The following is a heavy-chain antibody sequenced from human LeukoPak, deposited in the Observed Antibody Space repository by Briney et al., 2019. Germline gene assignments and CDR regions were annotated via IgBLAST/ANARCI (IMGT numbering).Heavy chain of an antibody. D-gene: IGHD6-13*01. CDR2: MNPNSGNT. J-gene: IGHJ4*02. Sequence: ASVKVSCKASGYTFTSYDINWVRQATGQGLEWMGWMNPNSGNTGYAQKFQGRVTMTTDTSTSTAYMELRSLRSDDTAVYYCARESALSLKGIAAAGPDYWGQGTLVTVSS. CDR1: GYTFTSYD. CDR3: ARESALSLKGIAAAGPDY. V-gene: IGHV1-8*01.